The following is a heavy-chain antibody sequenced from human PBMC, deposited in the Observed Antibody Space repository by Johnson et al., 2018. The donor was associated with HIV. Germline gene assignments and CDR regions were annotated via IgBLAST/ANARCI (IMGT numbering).Heavy chain of an antibody. CDR3: ARDWEQQQPGAFDI. V-gene: IGHV3-66*01. D-gene: IGHD6-13*01. J-gene: IGHJ3*02. CDR1: GFTVSSNY. CDR2: IYGGGST. Sequence: MLLVESGGGFVQPGRSLRLSCAASGFTVSSNYMSWVRQAPGKGLEWDPIIYGGGSTYYSDPVTGRYTISRDNSKNTLYLQMNSLRAEDTAVYYCARDWEQQQPGAFDIWGQGTMVTVSS.